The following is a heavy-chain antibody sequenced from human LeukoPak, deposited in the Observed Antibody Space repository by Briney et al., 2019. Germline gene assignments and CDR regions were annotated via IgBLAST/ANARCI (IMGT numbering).Heavy chain of an antibody. Sequence: GESLKISCKGSGYSFTSYWIGWVRQMPGKGLEWLGIIYPGDSDTTYSPSFQGHVTISADKSTSTAYLQWNSLKASDTAMYYCARLQGVSRGWSFDYWGQGTLVTVSS. D-gene: IGHD6-19*01. CDR3: ARLQGVSRGWSFDY. V-gene: IGHV5-51*01. CDR2: IYPGDSDT. CDR1: GYSFTSYW. J-gene: IGHJ4*02.